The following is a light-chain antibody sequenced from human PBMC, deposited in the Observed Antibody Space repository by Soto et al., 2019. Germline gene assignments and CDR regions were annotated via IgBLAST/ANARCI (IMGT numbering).Light chain of an antibody. V-gene: IGLV1-44*01. CDR1: SSNIGSTT. J-gene: IGLJ3*02. CDR3: AAWDDSLNGVV. CDR2: NNN. Sequence: QSVLTQPPSASGTPGQRVTIACSGSSSNIGSTTVKWYQQLPGTAPKLLIYNNNQRPSGVPDRFSGSKSGTSASLAISGLQSEDEADYYCAAWDDSLNGVVVGGGTQLTVL.